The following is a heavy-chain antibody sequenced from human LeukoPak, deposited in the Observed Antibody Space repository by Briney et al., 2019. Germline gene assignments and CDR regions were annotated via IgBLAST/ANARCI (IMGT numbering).Heavy chain of an antibody. CDR2: ISYDGSNK. J-gene: IGHJ6*02. V-gene: IGHV3-30*18. CDR3: AKDRYASSGWYGGYYYGMDV. D-gene: IGHD6-19*01. Sequence: GGSLRLSCAASGFTFSSYGMHWVRQAPGKGLGWVAVISYDGSNKYYADSVKGRFTISRDNSKNTLYLQMNSLRAEDTAMYYCAKDRYASSGWYGGYYYGMDVWGQGTTVTVSS. CDR1: GFTFSSYG.